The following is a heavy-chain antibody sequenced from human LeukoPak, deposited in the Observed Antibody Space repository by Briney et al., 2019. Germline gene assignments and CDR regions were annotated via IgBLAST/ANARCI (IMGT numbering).Heavy chain of an antibody. CDR3: ARERGSYFDY. J-gene: IGHJ4*02. CDR2: ISAYNGYT. Sequence: ASVKVSCKASGYTFSIYGITWVRQAPGQGLEWMGWISAYNGYTDYAQKLQGRVTMTTDTSTSTAYMELRSLRSDDTAVYYCARERGSYFDYWGQGTLVTVSS. V-gene: IGHV1-18*01. CDR1: GYTFSIYG. D-gene: IGHD1-26*01.